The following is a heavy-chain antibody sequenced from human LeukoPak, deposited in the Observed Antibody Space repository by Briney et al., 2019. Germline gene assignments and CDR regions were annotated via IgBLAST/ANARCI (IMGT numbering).Heavy chain of an antibody. J-gene: IGHJ4*02. CDR1: GGSISSSFYY. CDR2: IYYSGST. D-gene: IGHD3-22*01. Sequence: SETLSLTCTVSGGSISSSFYYWGWIRQPPGKGLEWIGGIYYSGSTYYNPSLKSRVTISVDTSKNQFSLKLSSVTAADTAVYYCARDGDSHGYYYGEYYFDYWGQGTQVTVSS. V-gene: IGHV4-39*07. CDR3: ARDGDSHGYYYGEYYFDY.